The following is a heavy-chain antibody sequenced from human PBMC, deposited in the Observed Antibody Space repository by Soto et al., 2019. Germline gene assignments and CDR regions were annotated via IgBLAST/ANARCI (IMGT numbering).Heavy chain of an antibody. CDR3: AKDGYSGYGGSDY. Sequence: HPGGSLRLSCAASGFTFSSYAMSWVRQAPGKGLEWVSAISGSGGSTYYADSVKGRFTISRDNSKNTLYLQMNSLRAEDTAVYYCAKDGYSGYGGSDYWGQGTLVTVSS. J-gene: IGHJ4*02. CDR1: GFTFSSYA. D-gene: IGHD5-12*01. V-gene: IGHV3-23*01. CDR2: ISGSGGST.